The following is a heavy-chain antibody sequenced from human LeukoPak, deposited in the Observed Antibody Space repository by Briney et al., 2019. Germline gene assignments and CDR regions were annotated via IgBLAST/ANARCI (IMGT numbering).Heavy chain of an antibody. CDR1: GYTFTDYY. CDR2: VDPEDGET. J-gene: IGHJ3*02. V-gene: IGHV1-69-2*01. D-gene: IGHD7-27*01. Sequence: ASVKVSCKVSGYTFTDYYMHWVQQAPGKGLEWMGLVDPEDGETIYAEKFQGRVTITADTSTDTAYMELSSLRSEDTAVYYCARVALGISHDAFDIWGQGTMVTVSS. CDR3: ARVALGISHDAFDI.